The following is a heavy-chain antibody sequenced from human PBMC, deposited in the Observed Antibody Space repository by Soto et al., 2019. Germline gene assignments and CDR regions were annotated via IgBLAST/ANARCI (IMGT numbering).Heavy chain of an antibody. J-gene: IGHJ4*02. V-gene: IGHV1-18*01. CDR3: AKSPRGEMATD. Sequence: QVQLVQSGGEVKKPGASVTVSCKASGYTFINYHITRVRQAPVQGVERIAWIHTYNGITEYAQRLQGRVTMTIDTSTRTAYMELSNLGSDATAVYLCAKSPRGEMATDWGQGTLVTVSS. CDR1: GYTFINYH. D-gene: IGHD5-12*01. CDR2: IHTYNGIT.